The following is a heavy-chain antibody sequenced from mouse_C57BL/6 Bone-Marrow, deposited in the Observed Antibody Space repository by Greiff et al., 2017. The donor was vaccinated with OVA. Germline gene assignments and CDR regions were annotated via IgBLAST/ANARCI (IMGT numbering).Heavy chain of an antibody. V-gene: IGHV1-55*01. D-gene: IGHD1-1*01. J-gene: IGHJ2*01. CDR3: ARSIYYYGSSSFDY. CDR2: IYPGSGST. Sequence: QVQLQQPGAELVKPGASVKMSCKASGYTFTSYWITWVKQRPGQGLEWIGDIYPGSGSTNYTEKLKSKATLTVDTSSSTASLQLSRLTSEDSEVYDCARSIYYYGSSSFDYWGQGTTLTVSS. CDR1: GYTFTSYW.